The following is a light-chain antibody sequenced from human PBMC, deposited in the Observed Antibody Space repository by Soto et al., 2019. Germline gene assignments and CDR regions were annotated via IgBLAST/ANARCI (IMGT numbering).Light chain of an antibody. J-gene: IGKJ1*01. CDR3: MQPLQTRT. V-gene: IGKV2-28*01. CDR1: QSLLYTIGYNY. Sequence: DIVMTQSPLSLPVTPGEPASISCRSSQSLLYTIGYNYLDCYLQKPGQSPQLLMYLTFNRASGVPDRFSGCGLGTDFTLKISRVEAEDVGVYYCMQPLQTRTFGQGTKVDIK. CDR2: LTF.